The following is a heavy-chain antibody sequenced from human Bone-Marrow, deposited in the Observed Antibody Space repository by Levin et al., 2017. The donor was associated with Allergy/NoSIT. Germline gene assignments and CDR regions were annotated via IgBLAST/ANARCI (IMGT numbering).Heavy chain of an antibody. CDR1: GFTFSDYG. CDR2: IWYNGSKK. CDR3: SRDSVDLATTSLAY. D-gene: IGHD5-24*01. V-gene: IGHV3-33*01. Sequence: GESLKISCAASGFTFSDYGMHWVRQPPGKGLQWVAAIWYNGSKKSYADSVKGRFTVSRDNSKNTLYLQMNSLRAEDTAVYYCSRDSVDLATTSLAYWGQGTLVTVSS. J-gene: IGHJ4*02.